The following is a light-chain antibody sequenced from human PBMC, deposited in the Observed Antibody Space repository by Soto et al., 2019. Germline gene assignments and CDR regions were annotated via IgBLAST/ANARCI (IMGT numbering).Light chain of an antibody. V-gene: IGKV3D-15*01. Sequence: EIVSTQSPAPLSVSPGSRSAISGRASQTVSNNLAWYQQKTGQHPRILVYGASSRATGIQARFSGSGSGTDFTLNISSLEPEEVAVYYCQQHSNWTITFGQGTQLEIK. CDR1: QTVSNN. CDR2: GAS. J-gene: IGKJ5*01. CDR3: QQHSNWTIT.